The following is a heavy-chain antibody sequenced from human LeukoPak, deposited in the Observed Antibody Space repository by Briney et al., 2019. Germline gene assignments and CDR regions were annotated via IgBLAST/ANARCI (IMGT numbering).Heavy chain of an antibody. CDR1: GFTFSSYA. J-gene: IGHJ6*02. CDR3: ARDISSGALPDLYYYYGMDV. CDR2: ISYDGSNK. V-gene: IGHV3-30-3*01. D-gene: IGHD6-19*01. Sequence: GGSLRLSCAASGFTFSSYAMHWVRQAPGKGLEWVAVISYDGSNKYYADSVKGRFTISRDNSKNTLYLQVNSLRAEDTAVYYCARDISSGALPDLYYYYGMDVWGQGTTVTVSS.